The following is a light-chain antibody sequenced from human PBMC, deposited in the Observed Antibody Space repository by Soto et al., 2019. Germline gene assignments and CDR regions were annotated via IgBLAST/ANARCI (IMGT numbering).Light chain of an antibody. J-gene: IGKJ1*01. CDR3: QQYNSYSWT. CDR1: QSISSW. Sequence: DIQMTQSPSTLSASVGDRVTITCRASQSISSWLAWYQQKPGKAPKLLIYKASSLDSGVPSRFSGSGSGTEFTLTISSLQPDDFATYYCQQYNSYSWTFGQGTNVEIK. CDR2: KAS. V-gene: IGKV1-5*03.